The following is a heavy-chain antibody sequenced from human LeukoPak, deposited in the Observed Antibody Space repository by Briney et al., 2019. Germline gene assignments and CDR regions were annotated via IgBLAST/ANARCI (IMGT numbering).Heavy chain of an antibody. CDR2: INHSGST. CDR1: GGSISSSSYY. V-gene: IGHV4-39*07. J-gene: IGHJ4*02. CDR3: ARAPFGETMVHTSFDY. Sequence: PSETLSLTCTVSGGSISSSSYYWGWIRQPPGKGLEWIGEINHSGSTNYNPSLKSRVTISVDTSKNQFSLKLSSVTAADTAVYYCARAPFGETMVHTSFDYWGQGTLVTVSS. D-gene: IGHD3-10*01.